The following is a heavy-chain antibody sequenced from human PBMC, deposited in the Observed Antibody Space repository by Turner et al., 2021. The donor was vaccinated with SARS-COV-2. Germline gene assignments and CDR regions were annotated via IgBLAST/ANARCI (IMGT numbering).Heavy chain of an antibody. CDR2: ISSSSSYI. J-gene: IGHJ4*02. CDR1: GFTFSSYN. D-gene: IGHD4-17*01. V-gene: IGHV3-21*02. Sequence: EMQLVESGGGLVKPGGSLRLSCAASGFTFSSYNMNWVRQAPGKGLEWVSSISSSSSYIYYADSVKGRFTISRDNAKNSLYLQMNSLRAEDTAVYYCARGLGSKTTVVTPFGYWGQGTLVTVSS. CDR3: ARGLGSKTTVVTPFGY.